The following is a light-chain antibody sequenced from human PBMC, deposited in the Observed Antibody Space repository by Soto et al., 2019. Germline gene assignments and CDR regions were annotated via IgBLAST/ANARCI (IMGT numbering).Light chain of an antibody. J-gene: IGLJ2*01. CDR3: CSYAGSYTVV. CDR1: SSDVGGYNY. Sequence: QSALTQPRSVSGSPGQSVTISCTGTSSDVGGYNYVSWYQHHPGKAPKLMIYDVNQRPSGVPDRFSGSKSGNTASLTISGLQAEDEADYYCCSYAGSYTVVFGGGTKVTVL. V-gene: IGLV2-11*01. CDR2: DVN.